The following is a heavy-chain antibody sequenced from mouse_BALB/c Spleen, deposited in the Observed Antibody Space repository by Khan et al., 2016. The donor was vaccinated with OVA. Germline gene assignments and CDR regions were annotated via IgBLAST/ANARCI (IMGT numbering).Heavy chain of an antibody. CDR2: ISYSGGT. Sequence: VQLKESGPGLVKPSQSLSLTCTVTGYSITRGYAWNWIRQFPGNKLEWMGYISYSGGTSYNPSLTIRISITRYTSKYQFILQLNSVTTEDTATYNCARRNYYVYYYDYWGQGNPLTGPS. CDR1: GYSITRGYA. J-gene: IGHJ2*01. D-gene: IGHD1-1*01. CDR3: ARRNYYVYYYDY. V-gene: IGHV3-2*02.